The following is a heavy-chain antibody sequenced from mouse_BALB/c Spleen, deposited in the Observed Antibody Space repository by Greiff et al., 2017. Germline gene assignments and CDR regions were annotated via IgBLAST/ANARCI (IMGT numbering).Heavy chain of an antibody. D-gene: IGHD2-3*01. CDR3: ARSYDGYQSYFDV. CDR2: ISYSGST. Sequence: EVQLQESGPGLVKPSQSLSLTCTVTGYSITSDYAWNWIRQFPGNKLEWMGYISYSGSTSYNPSLKSRISITRDTSKNQFFLQLNSVTTEDTATYYCARSYDGYQSYFDVWGAGTTVTVSS. CDR1: GYSITSDYA. J-gene: IGHJ1*01. V-gene: IGHV3-2*02.